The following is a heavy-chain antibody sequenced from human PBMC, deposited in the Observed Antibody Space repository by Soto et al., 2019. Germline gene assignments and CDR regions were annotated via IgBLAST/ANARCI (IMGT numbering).Heavy chain of an antibody. CDR2: ISYDGSNK. D-gene: IGHD3-3*01. V-gene: IGHV3-30*03. CDR3: AILTGWSGHYYYYYYGMDV. Sequence: GSLRLSCAASGFTFSSYGMHWVRQAPGKGLEWVAVISYDGSNKYYADSVKGRFTISRDNSKNTLYLQMNSLRAEDTAVYYCAILTGWSGHYYYYYYGMDVWGQGTTVTVSS. J-gene: IGHJ6*02. CDR1: GFTFSSYG.